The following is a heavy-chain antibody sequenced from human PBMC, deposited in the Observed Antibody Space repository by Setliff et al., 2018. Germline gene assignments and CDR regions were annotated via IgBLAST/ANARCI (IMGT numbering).Heavy chain of an antibody. CDR3: ATNSGGNTIDAFDI. CDR1: GYTLTELS. D-gene: IGHD2-15*01. J-gene: IGHJ3*02. V-gene: IGHV1-24*01. Sequence: ASVKVSCKVSGYTLTELSMHWVRQAPGKGLGWMGGFDPGDGETIYAQKFQGRVTMTEDTSTDTAYMELSSLRSEDTAVYYCATNSGGNTIDAFDIWGQGTMVTVS. CDR2: FDPGDGET.